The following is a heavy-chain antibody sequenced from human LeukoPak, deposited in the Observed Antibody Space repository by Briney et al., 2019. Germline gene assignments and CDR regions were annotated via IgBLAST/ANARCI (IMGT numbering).Heavy chain of an antibody. V-gene: IGHV5-51*01. J-gene: IGHJ6*02. CDR2: IYPDDSDT. D-gene: IGHD2-8*02. Sequence: GESLKISCWGSGFNFTCYWFAWVRQMPGQGLGWVGIIYPDDSDTRYSPSFQDQVTISADKSISTAYLQWSSLKASDTAMYYCARSYVRTGGMDVWGQGTTVTVSS. CDR1: GFNFTCYW. CDR3: ARSYVRTGGMDV.